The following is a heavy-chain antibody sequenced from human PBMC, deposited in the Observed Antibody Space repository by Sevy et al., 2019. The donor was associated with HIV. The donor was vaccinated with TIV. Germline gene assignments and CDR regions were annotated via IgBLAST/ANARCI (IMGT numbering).Heavy chain of an antibody. J-gene: IGHJ4*02. D-gene: IGHD4-17*01. CDR2: IRRNSYEPYGGTT. CDR1: GFTFGDYA. CDR3: TRALATVVTPEYYFDY. V-gene: IGHV3-49*03. Sequence: GGSLRLSCTVSGFTFGDYAMSWFRRAPGKGLEWVAFIRRNSYEPYGGTTEYAASVKGRFTISRVDSKSIAYLQMNSLKTEDTAVYYCTRALATVVTPEYYFDYWGQGTLVTVSS.